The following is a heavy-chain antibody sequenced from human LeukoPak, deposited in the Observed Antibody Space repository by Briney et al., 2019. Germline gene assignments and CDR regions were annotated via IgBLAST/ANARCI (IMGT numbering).Heavy chain of an antibody. D-gene: IGHD1-26*01. Sequence: PGGSLRLSCVASGFTFSRYAMSWVRQAPGKGLEWVSAISGSGSSPWYADSVKGRFFISRDNSKNTLHLQMNSLRAEDTAVYYCARVAMGAKDAFDIWGQGTMVTVSS. J-gene: IGHJ3*02. V-gene: IGHV3-23*01. CDR1: GFTFSRYA. CDR2: ISGSGSSP. CDR3: ARVAMGAKDAFDI.